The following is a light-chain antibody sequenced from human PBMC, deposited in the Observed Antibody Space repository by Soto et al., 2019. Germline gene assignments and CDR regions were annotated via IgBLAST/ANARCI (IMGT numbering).Light chain of an antibody. V-gene: IGLV1-51*01. CDR1: SSNIGNNY. Sequence: QSVLTQPPSVSADPGQKVTISCSGSSSNIGNNYVSWYQQLPGTAPKLLIYDNDKRPSGIPDRFSGSKSGTSATLGITGLLTGDEADYYCATWDSSLSAGVFGGGTKLTVL. CDR3: ATWDSSLSAGV. CDR2: DND. J-gene: IGLJ2*01.